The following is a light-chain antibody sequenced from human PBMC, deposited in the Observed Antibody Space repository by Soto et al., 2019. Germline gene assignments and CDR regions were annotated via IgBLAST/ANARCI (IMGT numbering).Light chain of an antibody. J-gene: IGLJ2*01. CDR3: SSYTSSSTV. Sequence: QSVLTQPASVSGSPGQSITISCTGTSSDVGGYNYVSWYQQHPGKAPKVMIYDVSTRPSGVSNRFSGSKSGNTASLTISGLPDEDEADYYCSSYTSSSTVFGGGTKLTVL. CDR1: SSDVGGYNY. CDR2: DVS. V-gene: IGLV2-14*01.